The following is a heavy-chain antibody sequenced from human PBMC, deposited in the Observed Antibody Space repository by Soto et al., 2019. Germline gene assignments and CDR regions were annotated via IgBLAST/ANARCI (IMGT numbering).Heavy chain of an antibody. J-gene: IGHJ6*02. CDR3: APELGFGKLSVV. CDR2: IIPLFGTT. Sequence: QVQVVQSGVEVRRPGSSVKVSCKASGDTFKNCVISSVRQAPGQGLEWMGGIIPLFGTTDFAQRFQGRLTITTDESTTTAYMELSRLRSEDTATYYCAPELGFGKLSVVWGQGTTVIVSS. V-gene: IGHV1-69*01. D-gene: IGHD3-10*01. CDR1: GDTFKNCV.